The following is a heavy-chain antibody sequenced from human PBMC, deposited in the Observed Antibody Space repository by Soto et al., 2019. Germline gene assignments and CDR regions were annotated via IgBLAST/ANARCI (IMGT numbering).Heavy chain of an antibody. V-gene: IGHV3-66*01. J-gene: IGHJ6*02. CDR3: ARYLSVDSGYFCRYYCGMDV. CDR1: GFTVSSNY. Sequence: HPGGSLRLCCAASGFTVSSNYMSWVRQAPGKGLEWVSVIYSGGSTCYADSVKGRFTISRDNSKNTLYLQMNSLRAEDTAVYYCARYLSVDSGYFCRYYCGMDVWGQGTTVTVSS. CDR2: IYSGGST. D-gene: IGHD3-22*01.